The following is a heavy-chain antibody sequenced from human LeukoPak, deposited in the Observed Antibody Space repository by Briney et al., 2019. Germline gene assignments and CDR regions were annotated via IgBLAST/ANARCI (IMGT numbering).Heavy chain of an antibody. CDR1: GFTFGDYA. CDR3: TRARIYCSSTSCYGRWFDP. J-gene: IGHJ5*02. D-gene: IGHD2-2*01. Sequence: GGSLRLSCTASGFTFGDYAMSWFRQAPGKGLEWVGFIRSKAYGGTTEYAASVKGRFTISRDDSKSIAYLQMNSLKTEDTAVYYCTRARIYCSSTSCYGRWFDPWGQGTLVTVSS. CDR2: IRSKAYGGTT. V-gene: IGHV3-49*03.